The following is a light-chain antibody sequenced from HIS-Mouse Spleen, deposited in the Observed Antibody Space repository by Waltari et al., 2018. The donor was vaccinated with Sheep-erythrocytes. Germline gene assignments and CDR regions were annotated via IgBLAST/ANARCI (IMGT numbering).Light chain of an antibody. Sequence: EIVLTQSPATLSLSPGQSATLSCRASQSVSSYVAWYQQKPGQAPRLLIYDASNRATGIPARFSGSGSGTDFTLTISSLEPEDFAVYYCQQRSNWYTFGQGTKLEIK. CDR3: QQRSNWYT. V-gene: IGKV3-11*01. J-gene: IGKJ2*01. CDR1: QSVSSY. CDR2: DAS.